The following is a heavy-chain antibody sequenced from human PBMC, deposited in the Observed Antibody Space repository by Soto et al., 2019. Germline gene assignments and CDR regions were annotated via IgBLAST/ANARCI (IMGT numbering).Heavy chain of an antibody. D-gene: IGHD3-16*01. J-gene: IGHJ4*02. CDR1: GGFFSGYY. V-gene: IGHV4-34*01. CDR3: ARGLIRSYFDY. Sequence: PSETLSLTCAVYGGFFSGYYWSWIRQPPGKGLEWIGEINHSGSTNYNPSLKSRVTISVDTSKNQFSLKLSSVTAADTAVYYCARGLIRSYFDYWGQGTLVTVSS. CDR2: INHSGST.